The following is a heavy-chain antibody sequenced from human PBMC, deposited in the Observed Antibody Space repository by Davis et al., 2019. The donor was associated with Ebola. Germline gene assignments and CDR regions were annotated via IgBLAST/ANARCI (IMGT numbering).Heavy chain of an antibody. D-gene: IGHD1-26*01. CDR1: GFVFRTYV. J-gene: IGHJ3*02. CDR2: LGTSADT. Sequence: GGSLRLSCAASGFVFRTYVMSWVRQAPGKGLEWVSTLGTSADTYYADSVKGRFNISRDNSKNTLYLQMNGLRVEDTAIYYCAKDTSNIWFDIWGQGTNVTVSS. V-gene: IGHV3-23*01. CDR3: AKDTSNIWFDI.